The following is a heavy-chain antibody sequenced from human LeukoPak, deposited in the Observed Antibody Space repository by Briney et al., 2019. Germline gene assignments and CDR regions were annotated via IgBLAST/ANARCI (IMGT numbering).Heavy chain of an antibody. CDR3: AADDLYCSGGSCYSSWFDP. J-gene: IGHJ5*02. D-gene: IGHD2-15*01. CDR2: IIPIFGTA. Sequence: GASVKVSCKASGGTFRNYAISWVRQAPGQGLEWMGGIIPIFGTADYAQKFRGRVTITADESTSTAYMELSSLRSEDTAVYYCAADDLYCSGGSCYSSWFDPWGQGTLVTVSS. V-gene: IGHV1-69*13. CDR1: GGTFRNYA.